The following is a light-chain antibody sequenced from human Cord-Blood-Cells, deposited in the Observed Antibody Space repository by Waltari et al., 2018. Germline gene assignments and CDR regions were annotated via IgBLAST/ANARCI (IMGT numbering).Light chain of an antibody. CDR3: AAWDDSLSGPV. CDR1: SSNLGSNY. J-gene: IGLJ3*02. Sequence: QSVLTQPPSASGTPGQRVTISCSGSSSNLGSNYVYWYQQLPGTAPKLRSYRKNQRPSGVPDRFSGSKSGTSASLAISGLRCEDEADYYCAAWDDSLSGPVFGGGTKLTVL. CDR2: RKN. V-gene: IGLV1-47*01.